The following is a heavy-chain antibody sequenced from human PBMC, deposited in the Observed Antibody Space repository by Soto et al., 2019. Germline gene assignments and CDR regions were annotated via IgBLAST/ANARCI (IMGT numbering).Heavy chain of an antibody. CDR1: GFTVSSNY. J-gene: IGHJ4*02. V-gene: IGHV3-66*01. CDR3: ARELPRDSSGYGVDY. Sequence: GGSLRLSCAASGFTVSSNYMSWVRQAPGKGLEWVSVIYSGGSTYYADSVKGRFTISRDNSKNTLYLQMNSLRAEDTAVYYCARELPRDSSGYGVDYWGQGTLVTVSS. D-gene: IGHD3-22*01. CDR2: IYSGGST.